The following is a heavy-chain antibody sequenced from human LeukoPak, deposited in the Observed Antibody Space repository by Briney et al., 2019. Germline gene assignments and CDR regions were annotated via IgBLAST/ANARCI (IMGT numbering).Heavy chain of an antibody. CDR3: ARVPREIASI. J-gene: IGHJ3*02. Sequence: ASVKVSCKASGYTFTSYDINWVRQATGQGLEWMGYMNPASGNTGYAQKFQGRVTMTADTSISTAYMELSSLRSEDTAVYYCARVPREIASIWGQGTMVTVSS. V-gene: IGHV1-8*01. CDR1: GYTFTSYD. CDR2: MNPASGNT. D-gene: IGHD3-16*02.